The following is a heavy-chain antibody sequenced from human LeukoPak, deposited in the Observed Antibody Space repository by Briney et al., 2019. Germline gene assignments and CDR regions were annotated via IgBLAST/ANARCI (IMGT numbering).Heavy chain of an antibody. J-gene: IGHJ5*02. D-gene: IGHD3-10*01. Sequence: GGSLRLSCGASGFTFSSYGMHWVRQAPGKGLEGVSGINWNGGSTGYADSVKGRFTISRDNAKNSLYLQMNSLRAEDTAVYYCARDYGHWFDPWGQGTLVTVSS. CDR3: ARDYGHWFDP. CDR1: GFTFSSYG. CDR2: INWNGGST. V-gene: IGHV3-20*04.